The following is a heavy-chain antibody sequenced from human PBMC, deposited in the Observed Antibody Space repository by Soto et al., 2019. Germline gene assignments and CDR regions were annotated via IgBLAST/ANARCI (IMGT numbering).Heavy chain of an antibody. CDR3: ARDRGLFRGYFGNWFDP. CDR2: ISAYNGNT. CDR1: GYTFTSYG. J-gene: IGHJ5*02. V-gene: IGHV1-18*01. Sequence: GASVKVSGKASGYTFTSYGISCVRQAPGQGLEWMGWISAYNGNTNYAQKLQGRVTMTTDTSTSTAYMELRSLRSDDTAVYYCARDRGLFRGYFGNWFDPWGQGTLVTVSS. D-gene: IGHD3-10*01.